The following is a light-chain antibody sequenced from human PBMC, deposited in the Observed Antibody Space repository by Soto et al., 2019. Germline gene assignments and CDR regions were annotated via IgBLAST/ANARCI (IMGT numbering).Light chain of an antibody. CDR2: DAS. CDR3: KQYNSYSGT. J-gene: IGKJ1*01. V-gene: IGKV1-5*01. CDR1: QSVNSW. Sequence: DIQMTQSPSTLSAFVGDRVTITCRASQSVNSWLAWYQQKPGKAPKLLIYDASSLESGVQSRFSGSGSGTEFTLTISSLQPDDFATYYCKQYNSYSGTFGQGTKVDI.